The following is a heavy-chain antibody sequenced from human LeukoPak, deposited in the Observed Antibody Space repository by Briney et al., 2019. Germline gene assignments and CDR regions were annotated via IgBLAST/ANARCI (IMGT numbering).Heavy chain of an antibody. CDR1: GRSFSGYY. D-gene: IGHD5-18*01. CDR2: INHSGST. Sequence: SETLSLTCAVYGRSFSGYYWSWIRQPPGKGLEWIGEINHSGSTNYNPSLKSRVTISVDTSKNQFSLKLSSVTAADTAVYYCARARGYSYGYYFDYWGQGTLVTVSS. CDR3: ARARGYSYGYYFDY. J-gene: IGHJ4*02. V-gene: IGHV4-34*01.